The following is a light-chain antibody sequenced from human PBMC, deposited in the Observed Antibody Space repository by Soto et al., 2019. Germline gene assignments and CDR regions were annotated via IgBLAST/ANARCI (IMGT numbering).Light chain of an antibody. CDR3: QQYDSFSVT. CDR2: DVS. CDR1: QRISGW. J-gene: IGKJ1*01. V-gene: IGKV1-5*01. Sequence: DIQMTQYPSARSASVGGIVTVACRARQRISGWLAWHQHKPGKAPKLLIYDVSALKRGVPPRFSGSGSGTEFTLTISRLQPEDFATYYCQQYDSFSVTFGQGTKVDIK.